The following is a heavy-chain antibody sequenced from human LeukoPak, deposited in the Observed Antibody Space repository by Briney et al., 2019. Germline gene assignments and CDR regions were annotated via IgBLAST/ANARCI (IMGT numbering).Heavy chain of an antibody. Sequence: SETLSLTCTVSGGSIRGYSWSWLRQPPGKGLEWIGYISDSGSTYYNPSLKTRITISLDTSKNQFSLKLNSVTAADTAVYYCARWGRPNFDYWGQGTLVTVSS. V-gene: IGHV4-59*01. D-gene: IGHD7-27*01. CDR2: ISDSGST. J-gene: IGHJ4*02. CDR1: GGSIRGYS. CDR3: ARWGRPNFDY.